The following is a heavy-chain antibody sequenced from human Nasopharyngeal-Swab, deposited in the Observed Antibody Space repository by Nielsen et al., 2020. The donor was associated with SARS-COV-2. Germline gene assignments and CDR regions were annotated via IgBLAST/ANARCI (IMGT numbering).Heavy chain of an antibody. D-gene: IGHD2-2*01. CDR3: ARDLGGGYCTTTNCPGS. CDR1: GFTFSSYA. CDR2: ISGSGGTT. V-gene: IGHV3-23*01. Sequence: GESLKISCAASGFTFSSYAMTWVRQAPGKGLEWISTISGSGGTTHYADSVKGRFSISRDSSTNTLYLQMNNVRAEDTAVYYCARDLGGGYCTTTNCPGSWGQGTLVTVSS. J-gene: IGHJ1*01.